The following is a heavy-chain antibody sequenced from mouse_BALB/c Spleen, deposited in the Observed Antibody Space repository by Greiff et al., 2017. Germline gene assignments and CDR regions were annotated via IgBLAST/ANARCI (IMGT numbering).Heavy chain of an antibody. CDR2: IDPSDSYT. CDR1: GYTFTSYW. Sequence: QVQLQQPGAELVKPGASVKLSCKASGYTFTSYWMHWVKQRPGQGLEWIGEIDPSDSYTNYNQKFKGKATLTVDKSSSTAYMQLSSLTSEDSAVYYCARGGKSAMDYWGQGTSVTVSS. V-gene: IGHV1-69*02. CDR3: ARGGKSAMDY. J-gene: IGHJ4*01. D-gene: IGHD1-1*01.